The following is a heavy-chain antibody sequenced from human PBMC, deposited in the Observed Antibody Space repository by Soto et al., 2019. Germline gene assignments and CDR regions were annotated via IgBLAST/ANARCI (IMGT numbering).Heavy chain of an antibody. CDR3: AKDMPHGSGWFGAPRDAFYI. CDR1: GFTFSSYA. V-gene: IGHV3-23*01. D-gene: IGHD3-10*01. CDR2: ISGSGGST. Sequence: GGSLRLSCAASGFTFSSYAMSWVRQAPGKGLEWVSAISGSGGSTYYADSVKGRFTISRDNSKNTLYLQMNSLRAEDTAVYYCAKDMPHGSGWFGAPRDAFYIWGQGTMVTVSS. J-gene: IGHJ3*02.